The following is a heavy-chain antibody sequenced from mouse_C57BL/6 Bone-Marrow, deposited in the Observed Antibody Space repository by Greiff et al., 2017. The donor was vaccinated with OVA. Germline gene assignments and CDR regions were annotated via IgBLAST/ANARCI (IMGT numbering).Heavy chain of an antibody. CDR1: GFTFSSYA. Sequence: DVQLVESGAGLVKPGGSLKLSCAASGFTFSSYAMSWVRQTPEKRLEWVAYISSGGDYIYYADTVKGRFTISRDNARNTLYLQMSSLKSEDTAMYYCTRRTKGYFDVWGTGTTVTVSS. CDR3: TRRTKGYFDV. V-gene: IGHV5-9-1*02. J-gene: IGHJ1*03. CDR2: ISSGGDYI.